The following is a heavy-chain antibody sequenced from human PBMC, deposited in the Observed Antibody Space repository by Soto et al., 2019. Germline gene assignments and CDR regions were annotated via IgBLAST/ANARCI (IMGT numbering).Heavy chain of an antibody. CDR2: IIPIFGTA. D-gene: IGHD6-13*01. CDR1: GGTFSSYA. J-gene: IGHJ5*02. CDR3: ASRGVAAAGKYWFDP. V-gene: IGHV1-69*13. Sequence: ASVKVSCKASGGTFSSYAISWVRQAPGQGLEWMGGIIPIFGTANYAQKFQGRVKITADESTSKAYMELSSLRSEDTAVYYCASRGVAAAGKYWFDPWGQGTLVTVSS.